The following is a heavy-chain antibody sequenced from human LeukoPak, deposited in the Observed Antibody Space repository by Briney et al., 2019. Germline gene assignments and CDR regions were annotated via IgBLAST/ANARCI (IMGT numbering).Heavy chain of an antibody. D-gene: IGHD3-16*01. J-gene: IGHJ6*03. CDR2: IYYSGST. CDR3: AREGFTGSHENYYYYYYMDV. CDR1: GGSISSYY. V-gene: IGHV4-59*01. Sequence: SETLSLTCTVSGGSISSYYWSWIRQPPGKGLERIGYIYYSGSTNYNPSLKSRVTISVDTSKNQFSLKLSSVTAADTAVYYCAREGFTGSHENYYYYYYMDVWGKGTTVTVSS.